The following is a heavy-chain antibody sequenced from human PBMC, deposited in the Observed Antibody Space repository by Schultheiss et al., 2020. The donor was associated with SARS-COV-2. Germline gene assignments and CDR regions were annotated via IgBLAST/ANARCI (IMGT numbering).Heavy chain of an antibody. CDR3: AIRNSVSYYYYYGMDV. D-gene: IGHD4-23*01. CDR2: IIPIFGTA. V-gene: IGHV1-46*01. Sequence: ASVKVSCKASGYTFTGYYMHWVRQAPGQGLEWMGGIIPIFGTANYAQKFQGRVTMTRDTSTSTVYMELSSLRSEDTAVYYCAIRNSVSYYYYYGMDVWGQGTTVTVSS. J-gene: IGHJ6*02. CDR1: GYTFTGYY.